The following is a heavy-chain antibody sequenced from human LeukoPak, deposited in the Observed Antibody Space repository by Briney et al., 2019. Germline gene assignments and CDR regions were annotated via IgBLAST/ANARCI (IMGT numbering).Heavy chain of an antibody. D-gene: IGHD2-15*01. V-gene: IGHV4-39*02. Sequence: PSETLSLTCSVSGDSISSSRYLWGWIRQPPGKGLEWIGSIYYSGSTYYNPSLKSRVTISVDTSKNQFSLQLSSVTAADTAVYYCARENVKLGYCSGGSCYSANNWFDPWGQGTLVTVSS. CDR3: ARENVKLGYCSGGSCYSANNWFDP. CDR2: IYYSGST. J-gene: IGHJ5*02. CDR1: GDSISSSRYL.